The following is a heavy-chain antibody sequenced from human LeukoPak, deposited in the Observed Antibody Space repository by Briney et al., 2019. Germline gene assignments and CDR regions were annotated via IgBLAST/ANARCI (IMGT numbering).Heavy chain of an antibody. J-gene: IGHJ4*02. CDR3: ARAGPPIYGSGNYYLGY. CDR1: GGTFSSYA. V-gene: IGHV1-69*04. CDR2: IIPILGIA. Sequence: ASVKVSCKASGGTFSSYAISWVRQAPGQGLEWMGRIIPILGIANYAQKFQGRVTITADKSTSTAYMELSSLRSEDTAVYYCARAGPPIYGSGNYYLGYWGQGTLVTVSS. D-gene: IGHD3-10*01.